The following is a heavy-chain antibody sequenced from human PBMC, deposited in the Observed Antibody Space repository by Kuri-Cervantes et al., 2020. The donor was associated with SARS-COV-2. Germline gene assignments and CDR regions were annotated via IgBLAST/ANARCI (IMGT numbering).Heavy chain of an antibody. CDR2: ISGSGGST. Sequence: GESLKISCAASGFTFSSYAMSWVRQAPGKGLEWVSAISGSGGSTYYADSAKGRSTISRDSSKNTLYLQMNSLRAEDTAVYYCAKKKGPFNAFDIWGQGTMVTVSS. CDR3: AKKKGPFNAFDI. V-gene: IGHV3-23*01. CDR1: GFTFSSYA. J-gene: IGHJ3*02.